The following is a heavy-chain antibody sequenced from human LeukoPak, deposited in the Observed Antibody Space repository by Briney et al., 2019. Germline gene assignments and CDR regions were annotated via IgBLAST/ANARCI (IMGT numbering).Heavy chain of an antibody. Sequence: SVKVSSKASGGTFTSYAISWVRQAPGQGLEWMGGIIPIFGTANYAQKFQGRVTITADKSTSTAYMELSSLRSEDTAVYYCARGGIVATFEPTPFDYWGQGTLVTVSS. CDR2: IIPIFGTA. J-gene: IGHJ4*02. V-gene: IGHV1-69*06. D-gene: IGHD5-12*01. CDR1: GGTFTSYA. CDR3: ARGGIVATFEPTPFDY.